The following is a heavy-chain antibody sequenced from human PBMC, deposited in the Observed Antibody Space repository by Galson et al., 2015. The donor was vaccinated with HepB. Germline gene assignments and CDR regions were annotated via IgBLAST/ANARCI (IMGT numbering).Heavy chain of an antibody. J-gene: IGHJ6*02. V-gene: IGHV3-23*01. D-gene: IGHD5-12*01. Sequence: SLRLSCAASGFTFSDYAMSWVRQAPGKGLEWVSGISGSGGNTYYADSVKGRFTISRDNSKNTLYLQMNSLRAEDTAVYYCANGPEWLRRVRDYYYGMDVWGQGTTVTVSS. CDR2: ISGSGGNT. CDR1: GFTFSDYA. CDR3: ANGPEWLRRVRDYYYGMDV.